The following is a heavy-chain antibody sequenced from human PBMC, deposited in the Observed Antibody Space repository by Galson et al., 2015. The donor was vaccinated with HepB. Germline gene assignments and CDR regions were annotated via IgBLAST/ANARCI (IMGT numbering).Heavy chain of an antibody. CDR3: ARHKNPGTWRSLAY. D-gene: IGHD1-7*01. J-gene: IGHJ4*02. CDR1: GYTFTDYY. Sequence: SVKVSCKASGYTFTDYYIHWVRQAPGQGLEWMGWIDPNSGGTSYEQKFQGRVTMTRDTSITTAYMDLSWLRSDDTAIYYCARHKNPGTWRSLAYWGQGTLVTLSS. CDR2: IDPNSGGT. V-gene: IGHV1-2*02.